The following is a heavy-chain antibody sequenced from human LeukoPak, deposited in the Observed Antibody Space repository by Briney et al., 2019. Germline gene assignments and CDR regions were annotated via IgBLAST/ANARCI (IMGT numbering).Heavy chain of an antibody. J-gene: IGHJ4*02. CDR2: IYYSGST. D-gene: IGHD3-10*01. CDR3: ARAPRVRGVIFDY. CDR1: VDSMFGYY. Sequence: SETLSLTCTVSVDSMFGYYWSWIRQPPGGGLEWIGYIYYSGSTNYNPSLKSRVTISVDTSKNQFSLKLSSVTAADTAVYYCARAPRVRGVIFDYWGQGTLVTVSS. V-gene: IGHV4-59*01.